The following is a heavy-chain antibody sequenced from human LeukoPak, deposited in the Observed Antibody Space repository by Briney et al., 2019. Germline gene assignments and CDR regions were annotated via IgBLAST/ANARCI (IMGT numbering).Heavy chain of an antibody. D-gene: IGHD3-10*01. Sequence: PSETLSLTCTVSGGSISSYYWSWIRQPPGKGLEWIGYIYYSGSTNYNPSLKSRVTISVDTSKNQFSLKLSSVTAADTAVYYYARHSNYGSGSYYRYWFDPWGQGTLVTVSS. CDR2: IYYSGST. V-gene: IGHV4-59*08. J-gene: IGHJ5*02. CDR3: ARHSNYGSGSYYRYWFDP. CDR1: GGSISSYY.